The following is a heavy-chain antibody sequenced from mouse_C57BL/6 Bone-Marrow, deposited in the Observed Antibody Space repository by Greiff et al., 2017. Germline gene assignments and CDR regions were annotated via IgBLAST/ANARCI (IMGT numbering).Heavy chain of an antibody. CDR3: ARYGGYYFIAY. CDR2: IDPSDSYT. CDR1: GYTFTSYW. J-gene: IGHJ3*01. Sequence: QVQLQQPGAELVRPGTSVKLSCKASGYTFTSYWMHWVKQRPGQGLEWIGVIDPSDSYTNYNQKFKGKATLTVDTSSSTAYMQLSSLTSEYSAVYYCARYGGYYFIAYWGQGTLVTVSA. D-gene: IGHD2-3*01. V-gene: IGHV1-59*01.